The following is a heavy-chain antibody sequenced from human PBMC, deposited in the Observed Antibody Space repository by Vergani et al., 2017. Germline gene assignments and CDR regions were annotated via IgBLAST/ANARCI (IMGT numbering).Heavy chain of an antibody. CDR2: ILPIFGTA. CDR1: GGTFSSYA. J-gene: IGHJ4*02. D-gene: IGHD2-15*01. V-gene: IGHV1-69*01. Sequence: QVQLVQSGAEVKKPGSSVKVSCKASGGTFSSYAISWVRQAPGQGLEWMGGILPIFGTANYAQKFQGRVTITADESTSTAYMELSSLRSEDTAVFYCARATCSGGSCYRGFEYWGQGSLITVSS. CDR3: ARATCSGGSCYRGFEY.